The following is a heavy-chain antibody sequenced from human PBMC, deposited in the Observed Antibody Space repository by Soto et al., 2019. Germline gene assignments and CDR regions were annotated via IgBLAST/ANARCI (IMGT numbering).Heavy chain of an antibody. CDR1: GSTFSSYA. CDR3: AKDTSVAVSLGSFYAFDI. J-gene: IGHJ3*02. CDR2: ISGSGGST. Sequence: GGSLRLSCAASGSTFSSYAMSWVRQAPGKGLEWVSAISGSGGSTYYADSVKGRFTISRDNSKNTPYLQMNSLRAEDTAVYYCAKDTSVAVSLGSFYAFDIWGQGTMVTVSS. D-gene: IGHD6-19*01. V-gene: IGHV3-23*01.